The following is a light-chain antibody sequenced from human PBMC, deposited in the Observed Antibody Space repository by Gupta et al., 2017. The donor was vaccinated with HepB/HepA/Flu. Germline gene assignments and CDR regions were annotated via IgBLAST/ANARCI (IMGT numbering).Light chain of an antibody. J-gene: IGLJ2*01. CDR3: SSYTSSSTPVV. V-gene: IGLV2-14*03. CDR1: SSDVGGYNY. CDR2: DVS. Sequence: QSALTQPASVSGSPGQSITISCTGTSSDVGGYNYVSWYQQHPGKAPNLIIYDVSNRPSGVSNRFSGSKSGNTASLTISGLQAEDEADYYCSSYTSSSTPVVFGGGTKLTVL.